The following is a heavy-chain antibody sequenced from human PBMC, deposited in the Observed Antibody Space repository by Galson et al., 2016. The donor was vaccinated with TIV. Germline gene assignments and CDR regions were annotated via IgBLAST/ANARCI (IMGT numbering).Heavy chain of an antibody. CDR3: ARDPDPYVGAKPFDY. D-gene: IGHD1-26*01. Sequence: PRLSCAASGFTFSSFSMNWVRQAPGKGLEWVSSISSSGTYIYYTDSVKGRFSISRDNAKNSLYLQMNSLRAEDMAVYYCARDPDPYVGAKPFDYWGQGTQVTVSS. CDR2: ISSSGTYI. J-gene: IGHJ4*02. CDR1: GFTFSSFS. V-gene: IGHV3-21*01.